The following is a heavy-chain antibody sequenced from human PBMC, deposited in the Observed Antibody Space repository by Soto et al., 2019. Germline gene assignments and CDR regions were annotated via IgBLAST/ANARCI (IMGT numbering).Heavy chain of an antibody. J-gene: IGHJ6*02. CDR1: GYTFTRSG. V-gene: IGHV1-18*01. Sequence: QVQLVQSGADVKKPGASVKVSCKASGYTFTRSGISWVRQAPGQGLEWMGWISTYNGDTNYAQTFQGRVTMTTDTSTSTVHMEVRSLRSDDTAGYYCAREGVAPYYYYGMDVWGQGTPVTVSS. D-gene: IGHD5-12*01. CDR2: ISTYNGDT. CDR3: AREGVAPYYYYGMDV.